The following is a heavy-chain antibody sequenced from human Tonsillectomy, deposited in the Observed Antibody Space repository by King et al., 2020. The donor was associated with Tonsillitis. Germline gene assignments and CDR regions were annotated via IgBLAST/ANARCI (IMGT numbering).Heavy chain of an antibody. D-gene: IGHD3-10*01. CDR1: GFTFSSYS. V-gene: IGHV3-30-3*01. J-gene: IGHJ6*02. CDR2: ISYVGSNK. CDR3: ARRPKPNSGRFYYYYGMDV. Sequence: VQLVESGGGVVQPGGSLRLSCAASGFTFSSYSMHWFRQAPGKGLEWVAVISYVGSNKYYADVVKGRFTLTRDTSKKTLYLQMNSLRAEDTAVYYGARRPKPNSGRFYYYYGMDVWGQGTTVTVSS.